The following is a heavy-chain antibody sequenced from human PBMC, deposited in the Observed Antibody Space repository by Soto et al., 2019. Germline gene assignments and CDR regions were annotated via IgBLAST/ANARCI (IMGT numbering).Heavy chain of an antibody. D-gene: IGHD2-8*01. CDR2: IYYSGST. J-gene: IGHJ4*02. CDR3: LRYGVADERGQSDY. Sequence: SETLSLTCTVSGGSLTSSTYYWSWIRQPPGKGLEWIGYIYYSGSTDYNSSLKSRVTISLDTSKNQFSLKLHSVTAADTAVYYCLRYGVADERGQSDYWGQGTQVTVSS. CDR1: GGSLTSSTYY. V-gene: IGHV4-61*01.